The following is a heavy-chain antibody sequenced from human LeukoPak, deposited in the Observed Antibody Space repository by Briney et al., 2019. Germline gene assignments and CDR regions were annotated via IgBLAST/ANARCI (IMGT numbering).Heavy chain of an antibody. CDR2: IIPIFGTA. D-gene: IGHD3-22*01. Sequence: ASVKVSCKASGGTFSSYAISWVRQTPGQGLEWMGGIIPIFGTANYAQKFQGRVTITADKSTSTAYMELSSLRSEDTAVYYCAREYDSSGYPTSFDYWGQGTLVTVSS. CDR1: GGTFSSYA. J-gene: IGHJ4*02. V-gene: IGHV1-69*06. CDR3: AREYDSSGYPTSFDY.